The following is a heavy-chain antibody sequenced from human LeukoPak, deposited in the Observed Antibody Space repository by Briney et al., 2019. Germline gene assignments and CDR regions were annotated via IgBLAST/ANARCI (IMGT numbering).Heavy chain of an antibody. V-gene: IGHV4-39*07. CDR2: IYYDGTT. D-gene: IGHD3-10*01. CDR1: GASISSSRDY. Sequence: PSETLSLTCTVSGASISSSRDYWGWIRQPPGKGLEWIGSIYYDGTTYYGPSLKSRVTISVDTSKNQFSLKLTSVTAADTAVYSCARRSVRGVIRYWGQGTLVTVSS. CDR3: ARRSVRGVIRY. J-gene: IGHJ4*02.